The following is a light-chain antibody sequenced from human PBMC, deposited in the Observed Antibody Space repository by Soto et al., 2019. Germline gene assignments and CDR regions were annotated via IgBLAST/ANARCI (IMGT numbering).Light chain of an antibody. CDR3: VPIIV. V-gene: IGLV8-61*01. CDR1: SGSVSTSYY. J-gene: IGLJ2*01. CDR2: STN. Sequence: QAVVTQEPSFSVSPGGTVTLTCGLSSGSVSTSYYPSWYQQTPGQAPRTLIYSTNTRSSGVPDRFSGSILGNKAALTITGAQADDESDYYCVPIIVFGGGTKVTVL.